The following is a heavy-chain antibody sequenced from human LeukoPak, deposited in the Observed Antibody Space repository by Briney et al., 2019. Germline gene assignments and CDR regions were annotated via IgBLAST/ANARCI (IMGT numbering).Heavy chain of an antibody. CDR3: ARREGYYDILTGYYSPRWFDP. CDR1: GGSFSGYY. D-gene: IGHD3-9*01. J-gene: IGHJ5*02. Sequence: SETLSLTCAVYGGSFSGYYWSWIRQPPGKGLEWIGEINHSGSTNYNPSLKSRVTISVDTSKNQFSLKLSFVTAADTAVYYCARREGYYDILTGYYSPRWFDPWGQGTLVTVSS. V-gene: IGHV4-34*01. CDR2: INHSGST.